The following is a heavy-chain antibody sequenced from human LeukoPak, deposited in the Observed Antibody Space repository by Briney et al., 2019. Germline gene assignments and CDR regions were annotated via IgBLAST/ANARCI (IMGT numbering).Heavy chain of an antibody. V-gene: IGHV3-11*01. D-gene: IGHD1-26*01. Sequence: PGGSLRLSRDASGFTFSDYYMTWIRQAPGKGLEWISYITSSGTSTYYPVSVRGRFTISRDNARNSVYLQMKYLRADDTAVYYCARDVGATTSATFDLWGQGTMVTVSS. CDR1: GFTFSDYY. J-gene: IGHJ3*01. CDR3: ARDVGATTSATFDL. CDR2: ITSSGTST.